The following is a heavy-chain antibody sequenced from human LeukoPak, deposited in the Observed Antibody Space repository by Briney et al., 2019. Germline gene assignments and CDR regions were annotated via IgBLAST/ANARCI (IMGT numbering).Heavy chain of an antibody. J-gene: IGHJ4*02. V-gene: IGHV4-38-2*02. CDR3: ARHFPGVAVAGYYFDY. CDR2: IYHSGST. CDR1: GYSISSGYY. D-gene: IGHD6-19*01. Sequence: SETLSLTCTVSGYSISSGYYWGWIRQPPGKGLEWIGSIYHSGSTYYNPSLKSRVTISLDTSKNQFSLKLSSVTAADTAVYYCARHFPGVAVAGYYFDYWGQGTLVTVSS.